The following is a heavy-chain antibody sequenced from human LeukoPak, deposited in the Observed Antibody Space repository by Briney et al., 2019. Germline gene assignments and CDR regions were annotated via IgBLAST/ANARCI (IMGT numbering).Heavy chain of an antibody. CDR1: GFTFSSYS. V-gene: IGHV3-21*01. Sequence: GGSLRLSCAASGFTFSSYSMNWVRQAPGKGLEWASSISSSSSYIYYADSVKGRFTISRDNAKNSLYLQMNSLRAEDTAVYYCARDPVGRAAAGHKIDYRGQGTLVTVSS. J-gene: IGHJ4*02. CDR3: ARDPVGRAAAGHKIDY. CDR2: ISSSSSYI. D-gene: IGHD6-13*01.